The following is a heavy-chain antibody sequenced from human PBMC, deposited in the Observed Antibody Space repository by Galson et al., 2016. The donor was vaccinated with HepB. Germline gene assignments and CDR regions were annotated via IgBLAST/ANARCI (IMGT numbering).Heavy chain of an antibody. CDR1: GFTFSSFN. J-gene: IGHJ3*01. Sequence: SLRLSCAVSGFTFSSFNINWVRQAPGKGLEWVSSISSTGTYKYYADSVKGRFTISRDNAKNSLYLEMSSLRVKDTALYYCARDAHDYGDWGQGTMVTVSS. D-gene: IGHD4-17*01. CDR3: ARDAHDYGD. V-gene: IGHV3-21*01. CDR2: ISSTGTYK.